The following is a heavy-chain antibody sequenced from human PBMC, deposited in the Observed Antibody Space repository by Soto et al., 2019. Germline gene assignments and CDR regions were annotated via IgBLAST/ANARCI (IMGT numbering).Heavy chain of an antibody. CDR3: AHAFGGTSWPNDAFDV. J-gene: IGHJ3*01. CDR2: IYWDDDP. V-gene: IGHV2-5*02. Sequence: QITLKESGPTLVKPTQTLTLTCIFSGFSFSADGVGVGWIRQPPGKALEWLALIYWDDDPRYRPSLKSRLNITKDSSKNQVVLTMTNMDPLDTATYYCAHAFGGTSWPNDAFDVWGQGTVVTVSS. CDR1: GFSFSADGVG. D-gene: IGHD3-16*01.